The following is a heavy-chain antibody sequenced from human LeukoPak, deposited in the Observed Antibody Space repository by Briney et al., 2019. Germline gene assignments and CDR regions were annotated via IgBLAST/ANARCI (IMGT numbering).Heavy chain of an antibody. V-gene: IGHV3-7*01. D-gene: IGHD6-19*01. CDR2: IKQDGSEK. J-gene: IGHJ6*02. CDR3: ARREQQWLVLYYYYYGMDV. Sequence: PGGSLRLSCAASGFTFGSYWMSWVRQAPGKGLEWVANIKQDGSEKYYVDSVKGRFTISRDNAKNSLYLQMNSLRAEDTAVYYCARREQQWLVLYYYYYGMDVWGQGTTVTVSS. CDR1: GFTFGSYW.